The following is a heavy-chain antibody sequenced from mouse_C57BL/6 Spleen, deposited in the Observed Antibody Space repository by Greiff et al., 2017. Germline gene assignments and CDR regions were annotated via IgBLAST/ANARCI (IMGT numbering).Heavy chain of an antibody. CDR1: GYAFSSYW. V-gene: IGHV1-80*01. D-gene: IGHD1-1*01. CDR2: IYPGDGDT. CDR3: ARLASYGNAMDY. J-gene: IGHJ4*01. Sequence: QVQLKESGAELVKPGASVKISCKASGYAFSSYWMNWVKQRPGKGLEWIGQIYPGDGDTNYNGKFKGKATLTADKSSSTAYMQLSSLTSEDSAVYFCARLASYGNAMDYWGQGTSVTVSS.